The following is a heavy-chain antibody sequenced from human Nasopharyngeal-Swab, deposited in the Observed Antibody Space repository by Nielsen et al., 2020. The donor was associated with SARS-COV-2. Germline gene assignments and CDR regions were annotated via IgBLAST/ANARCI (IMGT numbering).Heavy chain of an antibody. V-gene: IGHV1-2*02. CDR1: GYTFSGFY. CDR2: FSPNSGDT. D-gene: IGHD5-24*01. CDR3: ASSGWLHPFDN. Sequence: ASVKVSCKASGYTFSGFYMHWVRQAPGQGLEWMGRFSPNSGDTIYAQEFQGRVTMTRDTSISTAYMELSSLRSDDTAVYYCASSGWLHPFDNWGPGTLVTVSS. J-gene: IGHJ4*02.